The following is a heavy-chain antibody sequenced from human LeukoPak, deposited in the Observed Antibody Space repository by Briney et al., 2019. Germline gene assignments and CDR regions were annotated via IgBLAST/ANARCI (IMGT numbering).Heavy chain of an antibody. CDR1: GGTFSSYA. J-gene: IGHJ6*02. D-gene: IGHD5-18*01. CDR3: ASGDSGYSYGYSNYYYGMDV. V-gene: IGHV1-69*04. Sequence: SVKVSCKASGGTFSSYAISWVRQAPGQGLEWMGRIIPIFGIANYAQKFQGRVTITADKSTSTAYMELSSLRSEDTAVCYCASGDSGYSYGYSNYYYGMDVWGQGTTVTVSS. CDR2: IIPIFGIA.